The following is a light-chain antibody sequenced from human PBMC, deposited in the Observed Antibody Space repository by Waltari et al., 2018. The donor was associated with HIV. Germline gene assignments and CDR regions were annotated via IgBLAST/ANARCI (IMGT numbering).Light chain of an antibody. CDR3: VAWDDSLNGWV. Sequence: QSVLTQPPSASGTPGQRVTISCSGGSSNLGSNTVNWYQQLPGTAPKLLIYSNNQRPSGVPDRFSGSKSGTSASLAISGLQSEDEADYYCVAWDDSLNGWVFGGGTKLTVL. V-gene: IGLV1-44*01. CDR1: SSNLGSNT. J-gene: IGLJ3*02. CDR2: SNN.